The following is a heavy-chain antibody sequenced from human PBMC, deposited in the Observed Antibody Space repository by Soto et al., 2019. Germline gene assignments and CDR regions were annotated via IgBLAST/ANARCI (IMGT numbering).Heavy chain of an antibody. Sequence: QVQLVQSGAEVKKPGSSVKVSCKASGGTFSSYAISWVRQAPGQGLEWMGGIIPIFGTANYAQKFQGRVTITADKSTSTAYMELRSLRSEDTAVYYCSSRRFSVEYYDILTGYPSAEYFQHWGQGTLVTVSS. J-gene: IGHJ1*01. D-gene: IGHD3-9*01. V-gene: IGHV1-69*06. CDR1: GGTFSSYA. CDR2: IIPIFGTA. CDR3: SSRRFSVEYYDILTGYPSAEYFQH.